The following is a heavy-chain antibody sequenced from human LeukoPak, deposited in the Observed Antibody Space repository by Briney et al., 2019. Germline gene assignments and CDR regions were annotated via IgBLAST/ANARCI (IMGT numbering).Heavy chain of an antibody. CDR1: GYTFTGYY. V-gene: IGHV1-2*04. D-gene: IGHD1-20*01. CDR2: INPNSGGT. CDR3: TRCRTPCNNYYFDY. J-gene: IGHJ4*02. Sequence: ASVKVSCKASGYTFTGYYMHWVRQAPGQGLEWMGWINPNSGGTNYAQKFQGWVTMTRDTSISTAYMELNGLRSDDTAVYYCTRCRTPCNNYYFDYWGQGTLVTVSS.